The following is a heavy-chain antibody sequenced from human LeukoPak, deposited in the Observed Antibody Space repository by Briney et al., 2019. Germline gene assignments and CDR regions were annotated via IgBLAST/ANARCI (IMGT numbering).Heavy chain of an antibody. CDR1: GYTFTGYY. J-gene: IGHJ4*02. CDR2: INPNSGGT. D-gene: IGHD6-13*01. Sequence: ASVKVSCKASGYTFTGYYMHWVRQAPGQGLEWMGRINPNSGGTNYAQKFQGRVTMTRDTSISTAYMELSRLRSDDTAVYYCARGREYSSSWRVLELDFAYWGQGTLVTVSS. CDR3: ARGREYSSSWRVLELDFAY. V-gene: IGHV1-2*06.